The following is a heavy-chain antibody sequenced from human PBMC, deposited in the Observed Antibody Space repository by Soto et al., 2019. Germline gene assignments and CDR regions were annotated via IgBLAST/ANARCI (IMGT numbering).Heavy chain of an antibody. CDR1: GFTFSSDA. CDR2: ISCSGGST. Sequence: EVPLLESGGVLVQPGGSLRLSCAASGFTFSSDAMSWVRQAPGKGLEWVSAISCSGGSTYYADSVKGRFTISRDNSKNTLYLHMNSLRAEDTAVYYCAKDSSGYPGGYFDYWGHGTLVTVSS. D-gene: IGHD3-22*01. V-gene: IGHV3-23*01. CDR3: AKDSSGYPGGYFDY. J-gene: IGHJ4*01.